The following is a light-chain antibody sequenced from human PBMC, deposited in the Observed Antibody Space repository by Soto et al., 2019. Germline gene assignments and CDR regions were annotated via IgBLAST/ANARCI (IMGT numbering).Light chain of an antibody. CDR3: QQRSDWPPIFT. CDR1: QSVSTY. CDR2: GAS. V-gene: IGKV3-11*01. Sequence: EIVLTQSPATLSLSPGERATLSCRASQSVSTYLAWYQQKPGQAPWLLIYGASNRATGIPARFSGSGSETDFTLTISSLEPEDFAVYYCQQRSDWPPIFTFGPGTKVDIK. J-gene: IGKJ3*01.